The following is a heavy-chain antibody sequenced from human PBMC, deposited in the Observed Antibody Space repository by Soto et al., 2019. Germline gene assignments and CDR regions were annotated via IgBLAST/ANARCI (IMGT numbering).Heavy chain of an antibody. CDR3: ARRQISPPTRGAASARGGMDV. CDR1: GFNFNNYG. CDR2: IWNDGNGY. D-gene: IGHD6-13*01. J-gene: IGHJ6*02. Sequence: QVQLVESGGGVVQPGMSLRLSCAASGFNFNNYGMHWVRQAPGKGLEWVAVIWNDGNGYYYANSVKGRFTISRDNSKNTLFLQMSSLRADDTAVYYCARRQISPPTRGAASARGGMDVWGQGTTVTVSS. V-gene: IGHV3-33*01.